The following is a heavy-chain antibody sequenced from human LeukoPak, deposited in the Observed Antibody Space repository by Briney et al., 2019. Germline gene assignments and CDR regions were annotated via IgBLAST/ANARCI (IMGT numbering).Heavy chain of an antibody. CDR3: ARESHYYGSGSYTDY. J-gene: IGHJ4*02. Sequence: PGGSLRLSCAASGFTVSSNYMSWVRQAPGKGLEWVSVIYSGGSTYYAASVKGRFTISRDNSKNTLYLQMNSLRAEDTAVYYCARESHYYGSGSYTDYWGQGTLVTVSS. V-gene: IGHV3-66*01. CDR1: GFTVSSNY. CDR2: IYSGGST. D-gene: IGHD3-10*01.